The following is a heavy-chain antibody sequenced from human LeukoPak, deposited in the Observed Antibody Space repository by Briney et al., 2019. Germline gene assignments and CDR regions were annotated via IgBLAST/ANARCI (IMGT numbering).Heavy chain of an antibody. J-gene: IGHJ4*02. CDR3: TTDLRWELPPTDY. CDR1: GFTFSSAW. D-gene: IGHD1-26*01. V-gene: IGHV3-15*01. CDR2: IKSKTDDETA. Sequence: PGGSLRLSCAASGFTFSSAWMSWVRQAPGKGLEWVGRIKSKTDDETAEYAAPVKGRFTISRDDSKNTLYQQMNSLKTEDTGVYYCTTDLRWELPPTDYWGQGTLVTVSS.